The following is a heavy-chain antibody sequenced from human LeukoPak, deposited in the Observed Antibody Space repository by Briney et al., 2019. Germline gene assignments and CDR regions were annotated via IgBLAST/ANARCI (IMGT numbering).Heavy chain of an antibody. CDR3: ARDFGETSLPNWFDP. D-gene: IGHD3-16*01. Sequence: SETLSLTCSVSGLSITRPYYWGWIRQSPGKGLEWIGSTSHRDSPYYNPSLESRVTISLDTSKNQFSLKLTSVTAADTAVYYCARDFGETSLPNWFDPWGQGTLVIVTS. J-gene: IGHJ5*02. V-gene: IGHV4-38-2*02. CDR2: TSHRDSP. CDR1: GLSITRPYY.